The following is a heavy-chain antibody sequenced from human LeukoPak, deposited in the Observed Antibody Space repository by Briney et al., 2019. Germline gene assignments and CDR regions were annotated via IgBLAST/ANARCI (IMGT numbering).Heavy chain of an antibody. CDR2: ISDRGSTT. CDR1: GFSFSSYT. CDR3: AKEGFALGLFDP. V-gene: IGHV3-23*01. Sequence: PGGSLRLSCAACGFSFSSYTMSWVRQAPGKGLEWVSGISDRGSTTYYADSVKGRFTISRDNSKNTLYLQMNSLRAEDTAVYYCAKEGFALGLFDPWGQGTLVTVSS. J-gene: IGHJ5*02. D-gene: IGHD2-21*01.